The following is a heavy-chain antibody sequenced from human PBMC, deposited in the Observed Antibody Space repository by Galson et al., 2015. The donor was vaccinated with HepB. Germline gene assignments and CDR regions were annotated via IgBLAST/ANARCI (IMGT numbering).Heavy chain of an antibody. CDR3: ARGPADFGVVIKTPYYYYGMDV. V-gene: IGHV4-61*02. CDR1: GGSISSGSYY. D-gene: IGHD3-3*01. Sequence: TLSLTCTVSGGSISSGSYYWSWIRQPAGKGLEWIGRIYTSGSTNYNPSLKSRVTISVDTSKNQFSLKLSSVTAADTAVYYCARGPADFGVVIKTPYYYYGMDVWGQGTTVTVSS. CDR2: IYTSGST. J-gene: IGHJ6*02.